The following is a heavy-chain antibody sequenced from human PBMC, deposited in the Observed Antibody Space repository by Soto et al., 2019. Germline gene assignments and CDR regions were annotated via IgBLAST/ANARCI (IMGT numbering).Heavy chain of an antibody. CDR3: AGHLPTYYDFWSGPRDYYGMDV. CDR1: GYSFTSYW. J-gene: IGHJ6*02. V-gene: IGHV5-51*01. Sequence: PGESLKISCKGSGYSFTSYWIGWVRQMPGKGLEWMGIIYPGDSDTRYSPSFQGQVTISADKSISTAYLQWSSLKASDTAMYYCAGHLPTYYDFWSGPRDYYGMDVWGQGTTVTVSS. D-gene: IGHD3-3*01. CDR2: IYPGDSDT.